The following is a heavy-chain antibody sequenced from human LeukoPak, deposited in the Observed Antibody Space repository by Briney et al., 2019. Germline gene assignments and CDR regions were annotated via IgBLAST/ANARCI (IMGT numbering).Heavy chain of an antibody. J-gene: IGHJ5*02. CDR1: GFTFDDYG. CDR3: ARVSSSWYYYYYYMDP. Sequence: GGSLRLSCEASGFTFDDYGMSWVRQAPGKGLEWVSGINWNGGSTGYADSVKGRFTISRDNAKNSLYLQMNSLRAEDTALYYCARVSSSWYYYYYYMDPWGQGTLVTVSS. D-gene: IGHD6-13*01. CDR2: INWNGGST. V-gene: IGHV3-20*04.